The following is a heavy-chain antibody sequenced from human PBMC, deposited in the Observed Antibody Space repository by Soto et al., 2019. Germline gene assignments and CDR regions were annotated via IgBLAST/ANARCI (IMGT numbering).Heavy chain of an antibody. CDR3: ARDQFRVATYPYYHYGMDV. D-gene: IGHD3-16*01. J-gene: IGHJ6*02. CDR2: IYSDETA. V-gene: IGHV3-53*01. CDR1: GFSVTNDY. Sequence: RRLSCAVSGFSVTNDYMSWVRRAPGKGLEWVAVIYSDETAYYADSVAGRFTISRDKANNTVFLQMNNLRVEDTAIYYCARDQFRVATYPYYHYGMDVWGQGTTAPVSS.